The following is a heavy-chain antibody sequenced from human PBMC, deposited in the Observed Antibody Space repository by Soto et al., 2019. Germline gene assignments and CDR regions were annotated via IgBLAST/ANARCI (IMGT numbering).Heavy chain of an antibody. CDR2: ISYDGSNK. D-gene: IGHD4-17*01. J-gene: IGHJ4*02. Sequence: GGSLRLCCAASGFTFSRYGMHWVRQAPGKGLEWVAFISYDGSNKYYADSVKGRFTISRDSSKNTLYLQMNSLRGEDTAVYYCAKDYDYGDYATDYWGQGTLVTVSS. CDR3: AKDYDYGDYATDY. CDR1: GFTFSRYG. V-gene: IGHV3-30*18.